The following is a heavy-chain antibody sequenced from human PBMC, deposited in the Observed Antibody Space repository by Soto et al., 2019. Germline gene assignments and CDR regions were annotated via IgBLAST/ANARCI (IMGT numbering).Heavy chain of an antibody. CDR3: ARGLRGYHYMVV. V-gene: IGHV3-74*01. Sequence: EVQLVESGGGLVQPGESLRLSCAASGFTFTSYWMHWVHQAPGKGLVWVSRINPDGSSISYADSVKGRFTISRDNAKNTLYLQLSSLTAEDTAVYYCARGLRGYHYMVVWGKGTTVTVSS. CDR1: GFTFTSYW. J-gene: IGHJ6*03. CDR2: INPDGSSI.